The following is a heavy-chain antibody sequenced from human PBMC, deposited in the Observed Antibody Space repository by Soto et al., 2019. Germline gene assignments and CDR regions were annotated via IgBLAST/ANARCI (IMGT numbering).Heavy chain of an antibody. J-gene: IGHJ5*02. CDR3: ARGVAAAGTFDP. Sequence: GGSLRLSCATSGFILSDGAMNWVRQAPGKGLEWVSYISSSSSVIDYADSVKGRFTISRENAKNSLYLQMNSLRAEDTAVYYCARGVAAAGTFDPWGQGTLVTVSS. D-gene: IGHD6-13*01. CDR1: GFILSDGA. CDR2: ISSSSSVI. V-gene: IGHV3-48*01.